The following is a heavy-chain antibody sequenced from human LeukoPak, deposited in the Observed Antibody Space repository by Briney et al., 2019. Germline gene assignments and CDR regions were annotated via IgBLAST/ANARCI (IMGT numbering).Heavy chain of an antibody. J-gene: IGHJ3*02. CDR2: IIPISGTA. V-gene: IGHV1-69*13. Sequence: SVKVSCKASGYTFTSYYMHWVRQAPGQGLEWMGGIIPISGTANYAQKFQGRVTITADESTSTAYMELSSLRSEDTAVYYCARSHTAPIWGQGTMVTVSS. CDR3: ARSHTAPI. D-gene: IGHD5-18*01. CDR1: GYTFTSYY.